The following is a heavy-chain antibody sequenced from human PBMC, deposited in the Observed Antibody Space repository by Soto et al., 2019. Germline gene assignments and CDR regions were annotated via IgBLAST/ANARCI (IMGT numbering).Heavy chain of an antibody. J-gene: IGHJ6*02. V-gene: IGHV3-43*01. D-gene: IGHD4-17*01. CDR2: ISWDGGST. Sequence: GSLRLSCAASGFTFDDYTMHWVRQAPGKGLEWVSLISWDGGSTYYADSVKGRFTISRDNSKNSLCLQMNSLRTEDTALYYCAKGLRDYYYYYGMDVWGQGTTVTVSS. CDR3: AKGLRDYYYYYGMDV. CDR1: GFTFDDYT.